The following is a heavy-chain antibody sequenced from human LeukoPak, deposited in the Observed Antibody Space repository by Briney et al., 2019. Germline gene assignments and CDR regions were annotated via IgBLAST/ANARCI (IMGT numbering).Heavy chain of an antibody. CDR1: GGSFSGYY. D-gene: IGHD3-9*01. V-gene: IGHV4-34*01. J-gene: IGHJ4*01. Sequence: SETLSLTCAVYGGSFSGYYWSWLRQPPGKGLEWIGEINHSGSTNYNPSLKSRVTISVDTSKNQFSLKLSSVTAADTAVYYCARERGSLTGYLSIDYWGHGTLVTVSS. CDR2: INHSGST. CDR3: ARERGSLTGYLSIDY.